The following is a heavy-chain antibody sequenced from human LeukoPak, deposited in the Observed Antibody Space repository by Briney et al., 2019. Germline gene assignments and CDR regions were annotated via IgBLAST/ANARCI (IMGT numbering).Heavy chain of an antibody. V-gene: IGHV1-2*02. Sequence: ASVKVSCKASGYTFTGYYMHWVRQAPGQGLEWMGWIKPDSGGTNYAQTLQGRVTMTRDTSISTAYMVMCRLRSDDTAVYYCASVLRGGATTKVGLGYWGQGTLVTVSS. J-gene: IGHJ4*02. CDR3: ASVLRGGATTKVGLGY. D-gene: IGHD1-26*01. CDR1: GYTFTGYY. CDR2: IKPDSGGT.